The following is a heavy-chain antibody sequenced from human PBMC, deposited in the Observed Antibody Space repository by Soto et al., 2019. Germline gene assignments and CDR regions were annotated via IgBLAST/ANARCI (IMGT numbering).Heavy chain of an antibody. J-gene: IGHJ6*02. CDR1: GFTFSTYW. V-gene: IGHV3-7*01. D-gene: IGHD3-22*01. Sequence: EVQLVGSGGGLVQPGGPLRLSCAASGFTFSTYWMSWVRQAPGKGLEWVANIKEDGSEKYYVDSVEGRFTISRDNAKNSLYLQMTSLRAEDTALYYCARGWGYFDSSGFPYLYAMDVWGQGTTVTVSS. CDR2: IKEDGSEK. CDR3: ARGWGYFDSSGFPYLYAMDV.